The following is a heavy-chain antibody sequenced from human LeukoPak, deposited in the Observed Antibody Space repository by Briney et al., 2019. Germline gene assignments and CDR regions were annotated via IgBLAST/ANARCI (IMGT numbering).Heavy chain of an antibody. V-gene: IGHV4-59*08. Sequence: PSETLSLTCTVSGGSISSYYWSWIRQPPGKGLEWIGYMDDSGSTNYNPSLKSRVTISVDTSKNQFSLKLSSVTATDTAVYYCARLPPTESSGWGRPFDYWGQGTLVTVSS. CDR3: ARLPPTESSGWGRPFDY. J-gene: IGHJ4*02. CDR2: MDDSGST. CDR1: GGSISSYY. D-gene: IGHD6-19*01.